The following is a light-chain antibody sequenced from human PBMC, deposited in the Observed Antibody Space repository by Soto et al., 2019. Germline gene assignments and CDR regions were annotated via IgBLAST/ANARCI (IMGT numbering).Light chain of an antibody. CDR3: QRYNNWPLT. Sequence: DIQMTQSPTSLAASVGDRVTITCQASQDLTNYLNWYQQKPGEAPKLLIYDTTTLEEGVPTRFSGGGSGTHFTFTINGLQPEDAAIYFCQRYNNWPLTFGGGTKVESK. V-gene: IGKV1-33*01. J-gene: IGKJ4*01. CDR1: QDLTNY. CDR2: DTT.